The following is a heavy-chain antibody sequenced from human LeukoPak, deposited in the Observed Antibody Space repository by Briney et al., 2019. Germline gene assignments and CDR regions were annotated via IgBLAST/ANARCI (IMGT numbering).Heavy chain of an antibody. CDR2: ISDSGGNT. D-gene: IGHD6-6*01. J-gene: IGHJ4*02. Sequence: GGSLRLSCAASGFTFNTYAMSWVRQAPWERLQWVSGISDSGGNTYYADSVRGRFTISRDNSKNTLYLQMNSLRAEDTAVYYCARHRSSWLIDYRGQGTLVTVSS. CDR3: ARHRSSWLIDY. CDR1: GFTFNTYA. V-gene: IGHV3-23*01.